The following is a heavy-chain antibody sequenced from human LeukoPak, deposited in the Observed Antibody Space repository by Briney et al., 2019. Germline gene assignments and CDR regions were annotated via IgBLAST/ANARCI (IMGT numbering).Heavy chain of an antibody. D-gene: IGHD3-9*01. CDR3: ASQLDTTGDYPGFFAS. CDR2: IYYSGNA. J-gene: IGHJ4*02. CDR1: GGSISGSSFY. Sequence: SETLSLTCTGSGGSISGSSFYWGWIRQPPGKGLEGIGSIYYSGNAFYNPSLKSRVTILVDTAKNHFPLEVDSVTAADTAMSYCASQLDTTGDYPGFFASWAQEALVTVSS. V-gene: IGHV4-39*02.